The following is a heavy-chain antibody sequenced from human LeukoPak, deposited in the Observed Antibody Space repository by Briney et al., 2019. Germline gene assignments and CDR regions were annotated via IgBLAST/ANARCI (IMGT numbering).Heavy chain of an antibody. J-gene: IGHJ5*02. CDR1: GGSISSGGYY. D-gene: IGHD2-2*02. Sequence: TASETLSLTCTVSGGSISSGGYYWSWIRQHPGKGLEWIGYIYYSGSTYSNPSLKSRVTISVDTSKNQFSLNLSSVTAADTAVYYCARYCSSTNCYKEGFDPWGQGTLVTVSS. V-gene: IGHV4-31*03. CDR3: ARYCSSTNCYKEGFDP. CDR2: IYYSGST.